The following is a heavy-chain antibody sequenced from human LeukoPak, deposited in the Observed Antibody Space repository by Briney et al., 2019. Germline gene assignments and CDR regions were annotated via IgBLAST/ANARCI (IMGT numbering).Heavy chain of an antibody. D-gene: IGHD6-19*01. Sequence: GGSLRLSCAASGFIFSSYAMHWVRQAPGKGLEWVAVISSDGSNKYYADSVKGRFTISRDNSKNTLYLQMNSLRAEDTAVYYCARQWAADYWGQGTLVTVSS. J-gene: IGHJ4*02. CDR2: ISSDGSNK. V-gene: IGHV3-30-3*01. CDR1: GFIFSSYA. CDR3: ARQWAADY.